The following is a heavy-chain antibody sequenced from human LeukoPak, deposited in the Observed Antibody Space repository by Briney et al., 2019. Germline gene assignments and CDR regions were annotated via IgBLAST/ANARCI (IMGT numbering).Heavy chain of an antibody. V-gene: IGHV4-31*03. Sequence: SQTLSLTCTVSGASISSGGYYWSWIRQHPGKGLEWIGYIYYSGTTYYNPSLKSRVTLSVDTSKNQFSLKLNSVTVADTAVYYCARGDVVAASRVDYWGQGSLVTVSS. CDR2: IYYSGTT. D-gene: IGHD2-15*01. CDR3: ARGDVVAASRVDY. CDR1: GASISSGGYY. J-gene: IGHJ4*02.